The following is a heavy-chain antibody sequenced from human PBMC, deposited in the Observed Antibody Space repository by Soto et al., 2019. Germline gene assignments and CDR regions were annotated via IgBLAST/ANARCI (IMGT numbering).Heavy chain of an antibody. CDR1: GGSISSSSYY. D-gene: IGHD5-18*01. J-gene: IGHJ4*02. CDR3: AKVGFPYSYGYLFYY. CDR2: IYYSGST. Sequence: SETLSLTCTVSGGSISSSSYYWGWIRQPPGKGLEWIGSIYYSGSTYYNPSLKSRVTISRDNSKNTLYLQMNSLRVEDTAVYYCAKVGFPYSYGYLFYYWGQGTLVTVSS. V-gene: IGHV4-39*07.